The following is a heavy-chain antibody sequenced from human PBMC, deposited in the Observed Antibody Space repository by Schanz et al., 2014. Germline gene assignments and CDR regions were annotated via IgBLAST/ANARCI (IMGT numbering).Heavy chain of an antibody. Sequence: QVQLVESGGGLVKPGGSLRLSCTASGFTFRDYQMTWIRQAPGKGLEWVSYITSGSAKFYADSVKGRFTISRDNAKNSLYLQMNSLRAEDTAVYYCASNRPYGTTWLGAFDYWGQGTRVTVSS. CDR3: ASNRPYGTTWLGAFDY. D-gene: IGHD6-13*01. V-gene: IGHV3-11*01. CDR1: GFTFRDYQ. CDR2: ITSGSAK. J-gene: IGHJ4*02.